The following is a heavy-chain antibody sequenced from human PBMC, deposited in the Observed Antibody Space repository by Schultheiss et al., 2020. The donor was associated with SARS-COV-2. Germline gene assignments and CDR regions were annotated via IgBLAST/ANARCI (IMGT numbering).Heavy chain of an antibody. Sequence: GGSLRLSCKASGGTFSSYAMHWVRQAPGQRLEWMGWINAGNGNTKYSQKFQGRVTITRDTSASTAYMELSSLRSEDTAVYYCARGGNSGWSSLGDDAFDIWGQGTMVTVSS. CDR3: ARGGNSGWSSLGDDAFDI. D-gene: IGHD6-19*01. J-gene: IGHJ3*02. V-gene: IGHV1-3*01. CDR2: INAGNGNT. CDR1: GGTFSSYA.